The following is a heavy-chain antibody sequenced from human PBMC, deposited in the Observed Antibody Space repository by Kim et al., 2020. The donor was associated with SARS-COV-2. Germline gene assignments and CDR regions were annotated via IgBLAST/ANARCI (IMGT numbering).Heavy chain of an antibody. V-gene: IGHV5-51*01. J-gene: IGHJ4*02. CDR3: ARRTYYYDSSGYYFDY. D-gene: IGHD3-22*01. Sequence: SFQGQVTISADKSISTAYLQWSSLKASDTAMYYCARRTYYYDSSGYYFDYWGQGTLVTVSS.